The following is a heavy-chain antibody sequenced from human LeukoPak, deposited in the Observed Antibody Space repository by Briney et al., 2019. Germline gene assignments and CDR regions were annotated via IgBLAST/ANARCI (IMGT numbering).Heavy chain of an antibody. Sequence: PGGSLRLSCAASGFTFSSYWMSWVRQAPGKGLEWVANIKQDGSEKYYVDSAKGRFTISRDNAKNSLYLQMNSLRAEDTAVYYCAQAFNHYYYYMDVWGKGTTVTISS. CDR3: AQAFNHYYYYMDV. J-gene: IGHJ6*03. V-gene: IGHV3-7*01. CDR2: IKQDGSEK. CDR1: GFTFSSYW.